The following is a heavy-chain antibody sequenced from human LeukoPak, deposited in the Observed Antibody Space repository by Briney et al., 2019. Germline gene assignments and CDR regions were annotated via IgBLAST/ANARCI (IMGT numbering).Heavy chain of an antibody. Sequence: ASVKVSCKASGYTFTSYDINWVRQATGQGLEWMGWMNPNSGNTGYAQKFQGRVTITRNTSISTAYMELSSLRSEDTAVYYCARSVILPWFGELRGFDYWGQGTLVTASS. D-gene: IGHD3-10*01. J-gene: IGHJ4*02. V-gene: IGHV1-8*03. CDR2: MNPNSGNT. CDR3: ARSVILPWFGELRGFDY. CDR1: GYTFTSYD.